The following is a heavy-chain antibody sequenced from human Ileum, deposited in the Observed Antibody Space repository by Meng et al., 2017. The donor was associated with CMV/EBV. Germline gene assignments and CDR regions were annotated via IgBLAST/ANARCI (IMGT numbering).Heavy chain of an antibody. Sequence: QGPRVESGQGLWKPSGPLSLTCTSSGGSISSCSVGWIRQPAGKGLEWIGRIYTSGITNYNPSLKSRVTMSVDTSKNQFSLKLSSVTAADTAVYYCARYCSGGSCYSGRHNWFDPWGQGTLVTVSS. CDR2: IYTSGIT. D-gene: IGHD2-15*01. V-gene: IGHV4-4*07. CDR3: ARYCSGGSCYSGRHNWFDP. CDR1: GGSISSCS. J-gene: IGHJ5*02.